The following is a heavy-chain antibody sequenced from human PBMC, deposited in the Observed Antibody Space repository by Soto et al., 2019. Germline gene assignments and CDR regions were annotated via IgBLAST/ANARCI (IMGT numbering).Heavy chain of an antibody. V-gene: IGHV1-46*01. J-gene: IGHJ5*02. CDR3: AREGLNVVVPAAIGGPDP. Sequence: RXSVKVSCTASGSPFTSYYMHWVRQAPGQGLEWMGIINPSGGSTSYAQKFQGRVTMTRDTSTSTVYMELSSLRSEDTAVYYCAREGLNVVVPAAIGGPDPWGQGTLVTVSS. CDR2: INPSGGST. CDR1: GSPFTSYY. D-gene: IGHD2-2*02.